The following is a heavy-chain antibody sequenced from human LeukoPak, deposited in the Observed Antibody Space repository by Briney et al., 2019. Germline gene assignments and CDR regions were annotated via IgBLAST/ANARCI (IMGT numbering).Heavy chain of an antibody. CDR3: ASSSGWYEIDY. D-gene: IGHD6-19*01. J-gene: IGHJ4*02. Sequence: PSETLSLTCTVSGGSIRSYYWSWIRQPPGKGLEWIGYIYYSGSTYYNPSLKSRVTISVDTSKNQFSLKLSSVTAADTAVYYCASSSGWYEIDYWGQGTLVTVSS. V-gene: IGHV4-30-4*08. CDR2: IYYSGST. CDR1: GGSIRSYY.